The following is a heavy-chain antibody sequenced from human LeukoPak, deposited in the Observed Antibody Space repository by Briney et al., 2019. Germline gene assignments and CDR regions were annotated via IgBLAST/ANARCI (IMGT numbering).Heavy chain of an antibody. CDR2: ISGSGDTT. D-gene: IGHD3-10*01. Sequence: PGGSLRLSCAASGFTVSNNYVGWVRQAPGKGLELVSAISGSGDTTYYADSVKGRFTISRDNSKNTLYLQMNSLRAEDTAVYYCAFESGSRGGSGRDFWGQGTLVTASS. CDR1: GFTVSNNY. CDR3: AFESGSRGGSGRDF. J-gene: IGHJ4*02. V-gene: IGHV3-23*01.